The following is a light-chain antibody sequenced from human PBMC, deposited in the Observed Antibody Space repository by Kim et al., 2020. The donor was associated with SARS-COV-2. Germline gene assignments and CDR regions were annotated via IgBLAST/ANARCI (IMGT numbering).Light chain of an antibody. CDR3: AAWDDSLNGWV. CDR1: SANIGSNT. J-gene: IGLJ3*02. V-gene: IGLV1-44*01. Sequence: GQRVTISCSGSSANIGSNTVTWCQQLPGTAPKLRIYSNNQRPSGVPDRCSGSTSGTSASLAISGLQSEDEADYYCAAWDDSLNGWVFGGGTQLTVL. CDR2: SNN.